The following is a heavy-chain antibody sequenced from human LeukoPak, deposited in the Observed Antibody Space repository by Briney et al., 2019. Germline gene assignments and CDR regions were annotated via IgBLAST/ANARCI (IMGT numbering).Heavy chain of an antibody. CDR2: IWYEGSKK. CDR1: GFTFSDCG. CDR3: ARAHSSSSTFDL. D-gene: IGHD6-6*01. V-gene: IGHV3-33*01. J-gene: IGHJ4*02. Sequence: GGSLRLSCAASGFTFSDCGIHWVRQAPGQGLEWVALIWYEGSKKYYADSMKGRFTISRNNTKNTLYLQLNSLRADDTAVYYCARAHSSSSTFDLWGQGTLVTVSS.